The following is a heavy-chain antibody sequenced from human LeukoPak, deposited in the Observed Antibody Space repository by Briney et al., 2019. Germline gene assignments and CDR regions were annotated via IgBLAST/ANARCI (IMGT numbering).Heavy chain of an antibody. CDR1: GYTFTSYY. D-gene: IGHD6-13*01. J-gene: IGHJ4*02. CDR2: INPSGGST. Sequence: GASVKVSCKASGYTFTSYYMHWVRQAPGQGLEWMGIINPSGGSTSYAQKFQGRVTMTRDMSTSTVYMELSSLRSEDAAVYYCAREGSTRPGDFDYWGQGTLVTVSS. CDR3: AREGSTRPGDFDY. V-gene: IGHV1-46*01.